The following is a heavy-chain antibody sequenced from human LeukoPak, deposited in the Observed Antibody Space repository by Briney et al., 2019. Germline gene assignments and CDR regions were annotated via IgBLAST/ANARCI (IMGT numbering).Heavy chain of an antibody. D-gene: IGHD3-22*01. J-gene: IGHJ4*02. CDR1: DGSFSGYY. CDR3: ARDIYDSSGYYSPHFDY. V-gene: IGHV4-34*01. Sequence: SETLSLTCAVFDGSFSGYYWSWIRQPPGKGLEWIGEINHSGSTNYNPSLGSRVTTSLDTSKNQFSLKLSSVTAADTAVYYCARDIYDSSGYYSPHFDYWGQGTLVTVSS. CDR2: INHSGST.